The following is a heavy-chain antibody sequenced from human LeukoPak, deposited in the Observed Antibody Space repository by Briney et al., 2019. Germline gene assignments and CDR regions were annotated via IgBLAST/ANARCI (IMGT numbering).Heavy chain of an antibody. CDR2: ISSTGATT. CDR1: GFSFNSYA. V-gene: IGHV3-23*01. Sequence: GGSLRLSCAASGFSFNSYAMNWVRQAPGKGLEWVSVISSTGATTYYAASVKGRFTISRDNSKSTLYLQMDALRADDTAVYYCARSLNGFYRGLDFWGQGTLVNVSS. D-gene: IGHD3-22*01. CDR3: ARSLNGFYRGLDF. J-gene: IGHJ4*02.